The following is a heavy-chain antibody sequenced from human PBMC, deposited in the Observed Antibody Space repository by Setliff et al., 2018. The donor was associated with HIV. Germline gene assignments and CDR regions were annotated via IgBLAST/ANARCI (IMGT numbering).Heavy chain of an antibody. CDR2: IYSSGTT. J-gene: IGHJ5*02. D-gene: IGHD3-22*01. CDR3: AREHSSSSGLDWFDP. Sequence: KLSETLSLTCNVSGDSISNNGFFWGWIRQHPGMGLEWIGSIYSSGTTIYNPSLKSRVAMSIDTSRKQFSLNLRSVTAADTAVYYCAREHSSSSGLDWFDPWGQGTLVTVSS. V-gene: IGHV4-61*08. CDR1: GDSISNNGFF.